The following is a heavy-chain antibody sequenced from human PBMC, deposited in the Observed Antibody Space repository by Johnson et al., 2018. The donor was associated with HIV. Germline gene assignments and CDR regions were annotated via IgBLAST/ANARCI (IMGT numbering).Heavy chain of an antibody. Sequence: VQLVESGGGLVQPGRSLRLSCAASGFTFDDYAMHWVRQAPGKGLEWVAVIWYDGSNKYYADSVKDRFTISRDNAQNSLFLQMNSLRAEDTAVYYCSGGKWGVGANAFDVWGQGTMVTVSS. D-gene: IGHD1-26*01. CDR3: SGGKWGVGANAFDV. CDR1: GFTFDDYA. J-gene: IGHJ3*01. V-gene: IGHV3-33*08. CDR2: IWYDGSNK.